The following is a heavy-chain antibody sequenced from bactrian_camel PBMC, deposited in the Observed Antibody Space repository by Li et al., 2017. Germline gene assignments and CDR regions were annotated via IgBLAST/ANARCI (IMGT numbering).Heavy chain of an antibody. CDR1: GNTASVKH. J-gene: IGHJ4*01. Sequence: HVQLVESGGGSVQAGGSLRLSCGASGNTASVKHMGWFRQAPGREREGVAAQRDAATYYADSVKGRFSISQDNAKNTLYLQMNSLKPEDTAMYYCAVDLGFIAPTPQQRFLVTWARGPRSPSP. D-gene: IGHD4*01. V-gene: IGHV3S53*01. CDR3: AVDLGFIAPTPQQRFLVT. CDR2: QRDAAT.